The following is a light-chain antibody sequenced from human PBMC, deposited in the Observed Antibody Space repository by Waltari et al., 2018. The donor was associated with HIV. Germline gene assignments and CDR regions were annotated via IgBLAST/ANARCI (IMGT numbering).Light chain of an antibody. J-gene: IGLJ2*01. CDR3: SSYAGSNNLV. CDR2: EVY. V-gene: IGLV2-8*01. Sequence: QSALTQPPSASGSPGQSVTIPCTGTSTDVGGYNYVSWYQQHPGKAPKLMIYEVYKRPSGVPDRCSGSKSGNTASLTVSGLQAEDEADYYCSSYAGSNNLVFGGGTKLTVL. CDR1: STDVGGYNY.